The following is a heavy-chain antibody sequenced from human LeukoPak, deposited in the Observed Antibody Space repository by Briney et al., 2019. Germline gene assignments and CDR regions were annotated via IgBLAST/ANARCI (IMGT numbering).Heavy chain of an antibody. CDR1: GFTFSSYA. CDR3: AKMGVVAARPGTFDY. V-gene: IGHV3-23*01. Sequence: GGSLRLSCAASGFTFSSYAMSWVRQAPGKGLEWVSAISGSGGSTYHADSMKGRFTISRDNSKNTLYLQMNSLRAEDTAVYYCAKMGVVAARPGTFDYWGQGTLVTVSS. D-gene: IGHD6-6*01. J-gene: IGHJ4*02. CDR2: ISGSGGST.